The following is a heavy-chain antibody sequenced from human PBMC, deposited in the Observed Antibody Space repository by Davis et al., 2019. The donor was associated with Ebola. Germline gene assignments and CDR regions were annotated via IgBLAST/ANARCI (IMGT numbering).Heavy chain of an antibody. CDR2: IIPVSGIP. V-gene: IGHV1-69*13. Sequence: SVKVSCKASGGTFNTYAISWVRQAPGQGLDWMGGIIPVSGIPKYAQKFQGRVTITADESTSTVYMELNSLRSEDTAVYYCAREVGETKLDQWGQGTLVTVSS. D-gene: IGHD1-26*01. J-gene: IGHJ4*02. CDR3: AREVGETKLDQ. CDR1: GGTFNTYA.